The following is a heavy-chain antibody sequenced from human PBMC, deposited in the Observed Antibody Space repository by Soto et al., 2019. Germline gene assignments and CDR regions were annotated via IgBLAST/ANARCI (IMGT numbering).Heavy chain of an antibody. D-gene: IGHD3-22*01. Sequence: QVQLVQSGAEVKKPGSSVKVSCKASGGTFSSYAISWVRQAPGQGLEWMGGIIPIFGTANYAQKFQGRVTITADESTSTAYRELSSLRSEDTAVYYCARGKDWSDSSGYWVGVNWGRGTLVTVSS. CDR2: IIPIFGTA. J-gene: IGHJ4*02. CDR1: GGTFSSYA. CDR3: ARGKDWSDSSGYWVGVN. V-gene: IGHV1-69*12.